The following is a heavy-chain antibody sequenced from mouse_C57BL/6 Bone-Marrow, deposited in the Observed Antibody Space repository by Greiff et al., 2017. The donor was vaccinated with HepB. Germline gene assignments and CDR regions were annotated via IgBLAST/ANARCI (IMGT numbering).Heavy chain of an antibody. CDR2: IYPGSGNT. V-gene: IGHV1-76*01. J-gene: IGHJ2*01. D-gene: IGHD1-1*01. CDR1: GYTFTDYY. CDR3: ARWRYYYGSSYEDYFDY. Sequence: QVQLQQSGAELVRPGASVKLSCKASGYTFTDYYINWVKQRPGQGLEWIARIYPGSGNTYYNEKFKGKATLTAEKSSSTAYMQLSSLTSEDSAVYFCARWRYYYGSSYEDYFDYWGQGTTLTVSS.